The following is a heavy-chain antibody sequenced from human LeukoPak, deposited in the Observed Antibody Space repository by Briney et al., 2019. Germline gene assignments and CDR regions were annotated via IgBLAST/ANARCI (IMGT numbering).Heavy chain of an antibody. J-gene: IGHJ4*02. CDR1: GFTVSSNY. D-gene: IGHD4-17*01. CDR3: ARLNFGDDY. Sequence: GGSLRLSCAAPGFTVSSNYINWVRQAPGKGLEWVSLIYGSTSADYADPVKGRFTISRDTSMNTVYLQMNSLRAEDTAVYYCARLNFGDDYWGQGTLVTVSS. V-gene: IGHV3-66*01. CDR2: IYGSTSA.